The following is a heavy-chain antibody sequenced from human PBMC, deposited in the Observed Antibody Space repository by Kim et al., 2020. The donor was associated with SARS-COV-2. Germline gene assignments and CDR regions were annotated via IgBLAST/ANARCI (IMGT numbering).Heavy chain of an antibody. CDR1: GGFISSYY. Sequence: SETLSLTCTVSGGFISSYYWSWIRQPAGKGLEWIGRIYTSGSPNYNPSLKSRVTMSVDTPKNQFSLKLSSVTAADTAVYYCARDPCGFSLDYYYGMAVWGQETADTVSS. J-gene: IGHJ6*02. CDR2: IYTSGSP. V-gene: IGHV4-4*07. D-gene: IGHD1-26*01. CDR3: ARDPCGFSLDYYYGMAV.